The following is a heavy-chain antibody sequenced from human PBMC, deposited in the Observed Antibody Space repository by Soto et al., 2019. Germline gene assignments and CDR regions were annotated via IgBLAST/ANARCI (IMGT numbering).Heavy chain of an antibody. D-gene: IGHD3-10*01. CDR2: IYHSGST. V-gene: IGHV4-4*02. Sequence: PSETLSLTCAVSGGSISSSNWWSWVRQPPGKGLEWIGEIYHSGSTNYNPSLKSRVTISVDKSKNQFSLKLSSVTAADTAVYYCARSVVHYGSGSYYGYYYGMDVWGQGTTVTVSS. CDR3: ARSVVHYGSGSYYGYYYGMDV. CDR1: GGSISSSNW. J-gene: IGHJ6*02.